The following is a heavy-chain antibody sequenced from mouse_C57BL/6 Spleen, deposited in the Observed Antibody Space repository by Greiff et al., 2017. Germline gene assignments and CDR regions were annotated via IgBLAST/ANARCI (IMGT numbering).Heavy chain of an antibody. CDR1: GFTFSDYG. J-gene: IGHJ1*03. V-gene: IGHV5-17*01. Sequence: EVQLQESGGGLVKPGGSLKLSCAASGFTFSDYGMHWVRQAPEKGLEWVAYISSGSSTIYYADTVKGRFTISRDNAKNTLFLQMTSLRSEDTAMYYCARPLDGYYRYFDVWGTGTTVTVSS. D-gene: IGHD2-3*01. CDR3: ARPLDGYYRYFDV. CDR2: ISSGSSTI.